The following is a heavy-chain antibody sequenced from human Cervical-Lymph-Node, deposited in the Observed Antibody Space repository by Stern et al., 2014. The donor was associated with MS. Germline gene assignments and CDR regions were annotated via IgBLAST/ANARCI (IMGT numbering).Heavy chain of an antibody. CDR2: ISNDASNK. J-gene: IGHJ4*02. Sequence: VQLVESGGGVVQPGRSLRLYCAASGFAFASYDMHWVRQAPGKGLEWVAFISNDASNKYYADSLKDRFIVSRDYSKKTLSLQINSLRPEDTAVYYCALPGHFYTNAPDYWGQGTLVTVSS. V-gene: IGHV3-30*03. D-gene: IGHD2-8*01. CDR1: GFAFASYD. CDR3: ALPGHFYTNAPDY.